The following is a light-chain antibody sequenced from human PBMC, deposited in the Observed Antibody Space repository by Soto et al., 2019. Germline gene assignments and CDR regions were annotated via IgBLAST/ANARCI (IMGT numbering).Light chain of an antibody. CDR3: QQRSNWPLT. CDR2: DAS. CDR1: QSVSSY. J-gene: IGKJ4*01. Sequence: EIVLTQSPATLSLSPGERATLSCRVSQSVSSYLAWYQQKPGQAPRLLIYDASNRATGIPARFSGSGSGTDFTLPISSLEPEDFAVYYCQQRSNWPLTFGGGTKVEIK. V-gene: IGKV3-11*01.